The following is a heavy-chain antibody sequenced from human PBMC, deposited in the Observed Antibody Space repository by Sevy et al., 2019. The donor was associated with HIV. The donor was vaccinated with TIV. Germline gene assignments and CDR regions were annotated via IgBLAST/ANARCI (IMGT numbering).Heavy chain of an antibody. D-gene: IGHD1-26*01. CDR1: GFTFSSYA. CDR3: AKGMGSGSYTLRPFDY. J-gene: IGHJ4*02. Sequence: GGSLRLSCAASGFTFSSYAMSWVRQAAGKGLEWVSAISGSGGSTYYADSVKGRFTISRDNSKNTLYLQMNSLRAEDTAVYYCAKGMGSGSYTLRPFDYWGQGTLVTVSS. CDR2: ISGSGGST. V-gene: IGHV3-23*01.